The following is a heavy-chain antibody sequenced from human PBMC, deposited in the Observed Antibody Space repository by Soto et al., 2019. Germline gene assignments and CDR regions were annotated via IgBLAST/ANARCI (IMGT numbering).Heavy chain of an antibody. D-gene: IGHD3-3*01. CDR3: AKDRFTIFGGPDD. V-gene: IGHV3-30*18. Sequence: GGSLRLSCAASGFTFSSYGMHWVRQAPGKGLEWVAVISYDGSNKYYGDSVKGRFTISRDNSKNTLYLQMNSLRAEDTAVYYCAKDRFTIFGGPDDWGQGTLVTVSS. CDR1: GFTFSSYG. CDR2: ISYDGSNK. J-gene: IGHJ4*02.